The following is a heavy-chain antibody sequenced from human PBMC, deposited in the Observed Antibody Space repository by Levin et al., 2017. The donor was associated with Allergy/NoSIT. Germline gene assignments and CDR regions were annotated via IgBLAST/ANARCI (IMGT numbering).Heavy chain of an antibody. Sequence: VASVKVSCKASGGTFSSYAISWVRQAPGQGLEWMGGIIPIFGTANYAQKFQGRVTITADESTSTAYMELSSLRSEDTAVYYCATQRVTISGDYYMDGWGKGTTVTVSS. CDR1: GGTFSSYA. D-gene: IGHD3-9*01. CDR2: IIPIFGTA. J-gene: IGHJ6*03. V-gene: IGHV1-69*13. CDR3: ATQRVTISGDYYMDG.